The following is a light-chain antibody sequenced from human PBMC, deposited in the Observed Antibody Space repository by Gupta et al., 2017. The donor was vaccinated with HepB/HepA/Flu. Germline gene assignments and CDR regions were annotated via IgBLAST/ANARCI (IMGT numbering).Light chain of an antibody. J-gene: IGKJ3*01. CDR3: QQRSNWPPLFT. CDR2: DAS. CDR1: QSVSSY. V-gene: IGKV3-11*01. Sequence: EIVLTQSPATLSLSPGERATLSCRASQSVSSYLAWYQQKPGQAPRPLIYDASNRPTGTPARFSGSGSGTDFTLTISRLEPGDFAVYYCQQRSNWPPLFTFGPGTKVDIK.